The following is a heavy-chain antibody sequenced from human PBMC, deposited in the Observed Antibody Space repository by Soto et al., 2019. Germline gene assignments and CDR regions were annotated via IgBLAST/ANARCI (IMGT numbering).Heavy chain of an antibody. CDR1: GGTFSSYA. D-gene: IGHD3-10*01. V-gene: IGHV1-69*13. CDR3: ARDRSSYYGSGSYDTYYYYYGMDV. J-gene: IGHJ6*02. CDR2: IIPIFGTA. Sequence: RASVKVSCKASGGTFSSYAISWVRQAPGQGLEWMGGIIPIFGTANYAQTFQGRVTITADESTSTAYMELSSLRSEDTAVCYCARDRSSYYGSGSYDTYYYYYGMDVWGQGTTVTVSS.